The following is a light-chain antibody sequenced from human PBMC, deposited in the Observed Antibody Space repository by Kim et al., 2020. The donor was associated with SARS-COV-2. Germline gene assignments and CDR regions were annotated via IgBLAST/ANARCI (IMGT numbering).Light chain of an antibody. CDR1: SSDIGSTNY. CDR2: DVD. Sequence: QSALTQPASVSGSPGQSITVSCTGSSSDIGSTNYVSWYQLHPGKAPKLVIFDVDIRPSGISSRFSGSKSGNKASLTISGLQPEDEADYFCISYAARLTFVFGTGTQLTVL. V-gene: IGLV2-14*03. CDR3: ISYAARLTFV. J-gene: IGLJ1*01.